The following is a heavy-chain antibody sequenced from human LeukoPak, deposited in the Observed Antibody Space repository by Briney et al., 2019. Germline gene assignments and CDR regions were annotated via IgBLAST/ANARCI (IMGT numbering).Heavy chain of an antibody. CDR3: ARSAIDMIVVVGTYYYYYYYMDV. Sequence: SVKVSCKASGYTFTSYGISWVRQAPGQGLEWMGWISAYNGNTNYAQKLQGRVTMTTDTSTSTAYMELRSLRSDDTAVYYCARSAIDMIVVVGTYYYYYYYMDVWGKGTTVTVSS. D-gene: IGHD3-22*01. V-gene: IGHV1-18*01. CDR1: GYTFTSYG. CDR2: ISAYNGNT. J-gene: IGHJ6*03.